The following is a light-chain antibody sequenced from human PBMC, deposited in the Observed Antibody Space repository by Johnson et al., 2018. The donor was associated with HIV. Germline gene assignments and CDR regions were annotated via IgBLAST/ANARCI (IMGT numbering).Light chain of an antibody. CDR1: SSNVGNNY. CDR2: EKN. V-gene: IGLV1-51*02. Sequence: QSVLTQPPSVSAAPGQKVTISCSGTSSNVGNNYVSWYQQFPGTAPKLLIYEKNKRPSGIPDRFSASKSGTSATLAITGLQTGDEAEFYFGTLGSSLSCQFCFRTGSKVTVL. J-gene: IGLJ1*01. CDR3: GTLGSSLSCQFC.